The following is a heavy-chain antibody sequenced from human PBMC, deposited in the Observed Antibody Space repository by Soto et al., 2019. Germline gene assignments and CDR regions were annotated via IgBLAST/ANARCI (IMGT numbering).Heavy chain of an antibody. CDR3: ARAHSSSWYWFDP. D-gene: IGHD6-13*01. CDR2: INPNSGGT. CDR1: GYTFTGYY. Sequence: GASVKVSCKASGYTFTGYYMHWVRQAPGQGLEWMGWINPNSGGTNYAQKFQGWVTMTRDTSISTAYMELSRLRSDDTAVYYCARAHSSSWYWFDPWGQGTLVTVSS. J-gene: IGHJ5*02. V-gene: IGHV1-2*04.